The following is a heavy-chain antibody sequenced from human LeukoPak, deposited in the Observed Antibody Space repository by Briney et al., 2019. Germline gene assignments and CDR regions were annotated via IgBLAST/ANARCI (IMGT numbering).Heavy chain of an antibody. D-gene: IGHD6-6*01. CDR3: ARPLEYSSSSYYFDN. Sequence: GGSLRLSCAASGFTFSTYSMNWVRQAPGKGLEWVSFISSTSSYIYYADSVKGQFTISRDNAKNSLYLQMNSLRAEDTAVYYCARPLEYSSSSYYFDNWGQGTLVTVSS. V-gene: IGHV3-21*01. J-gene: IGHJ4*02. CDR1: GFTFSTYS. CDR2: ISSTSSYI.